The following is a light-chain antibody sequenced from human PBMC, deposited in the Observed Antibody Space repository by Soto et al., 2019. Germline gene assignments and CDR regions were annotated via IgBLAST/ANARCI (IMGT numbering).Light chain of an antibody. CDR3: QQYNNWPWT. V-gene: IGKV3-15*01. CDR2: SAS. Sequence: EVVMTQTPAALSVSPVVRSTRSFIASQSISDTLAWYQQKPGQAPRLLIYSASRGATGFPARFSGSGSGTDFTLTISSLQSEDFAVYYCQQYNNWPWTFGQGTKVDIK. J-gene: IGKJ1*01. CDR1: QSISDT.